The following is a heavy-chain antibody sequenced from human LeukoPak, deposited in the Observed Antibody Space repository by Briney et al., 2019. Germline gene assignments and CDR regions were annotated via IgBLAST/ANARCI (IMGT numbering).Heavy chain of an antibody. D-gene: IGHD3-10*01. J-gene: IGHJ4*02. V-gene: IGHV3-30-3*01. CDR2: ISYDGSNK. CDR3: ARGHYYGSGSPSPFDY. CDR1: GFTFSSYA. Sequence: GGSLRLSCAASGFTFSSYAMHRVRQAPGKGLEWVAVISYDGSNKYYADSVKGRLTISRDNSKNTLYLQMNSLRAEDTAVYYCARGHYYGSGSPSPFDYWGQGTLVTVSS.